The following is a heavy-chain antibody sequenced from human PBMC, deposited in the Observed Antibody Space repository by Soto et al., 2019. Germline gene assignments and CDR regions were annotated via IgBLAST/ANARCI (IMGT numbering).Heavy chain of an antibody. Sequence: PSETLSLTCAVYGGSFSGYYWSWIRQPPGKGLEWIGEINHSGSTNYNPSLKSRVTISVDTSKNQFSLKLGSVTAADTAVYYCARGSAVWLRLHPPYSYFDYWGQGTLVTVSS. D-gene: IGHD5-12*01. J-gene: IGHJ4*02. CDR1: GGSFSGYY. CDR3: ARGSAVWLRLHPPYSYFDY. CDR2: INHSGST. V-gene: IGHV4-34*01.